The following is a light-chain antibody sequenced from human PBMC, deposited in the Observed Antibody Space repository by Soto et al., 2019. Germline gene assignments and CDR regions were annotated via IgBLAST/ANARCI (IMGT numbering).Light chain of an antibody. CDR3: QHSYSTPGAI. V-gene: IGKV1-39*01. J-gene: IGKJ3*01. CDR2: AAS. Sequence: DIQMTQSPSSLSASVGDRVTITCRASQSISCYLNWYQQKPGKAPKLLIYAASSLQSGVPSTFSSSGSRTDLPHTISSLHPEDFANYFCQHSYSTPGAIFGPATTVDIK. CDR1: QSISCY.